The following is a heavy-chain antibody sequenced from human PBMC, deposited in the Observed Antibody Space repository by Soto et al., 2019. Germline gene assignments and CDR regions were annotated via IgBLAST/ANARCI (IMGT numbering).Heavy chain of an antibody. Sequence: QVQLVESGGGVVQPGRSLRLSCAASGFTFSSYAMHWVRQAPGKGLEWVAVISYDGSNKYYADSVKGRFTISRDNSKNTLYLQMNSLRAEDTAVYYCARAMYLLEKLDYWGQGTLVTVSS. J-gene: IGHJ4*02. D-gene: IGHD1-1*01. V-gene: IGHV3-30-3*01. CDR1: GFTFSSYA. CDR3: ARAMYLLEKLDY. CDR2: ISYDGSNK.